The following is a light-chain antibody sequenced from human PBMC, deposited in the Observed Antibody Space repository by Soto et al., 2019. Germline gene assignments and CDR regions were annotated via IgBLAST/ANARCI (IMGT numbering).Light chain of an antibody. CDR3: QQRSNWPPIT. J-gene: IGKJ5*01. CDR1: QGIGDT. V-gene: IGKV3-15*01. CDR2: DTS. Sequence: EVFMRQSPSTVSVSPVEFATLSCRGSQGIGDTLAWYQHKPGQTPRLLIYDTSTRATGVPARFSGSGSGTDFTLTISRLEPEDFAVYYCQQRSNWPPITFGQGTRLEIK.